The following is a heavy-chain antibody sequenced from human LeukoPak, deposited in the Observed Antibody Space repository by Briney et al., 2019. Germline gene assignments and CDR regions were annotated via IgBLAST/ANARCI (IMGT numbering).Heavy chain of an antibody. CDR1: GFTFGSYG. CDR3: AKDQMALFDY. Sequence: GGSLRLACAASGFTFGSYGMHWVRQAPGRGLGWVAVISYDGSNKYYADSVKGRFTISRDNSKNTLYLQMNSLRAEDTAVYYCAKDQMALFDYWGQGTLVTVSS. CDR2: ISYDGSNK. J-gene: IGHJ4*02. D-gene: IGHD5-24*01. V-gene: IGHV3-30*18.